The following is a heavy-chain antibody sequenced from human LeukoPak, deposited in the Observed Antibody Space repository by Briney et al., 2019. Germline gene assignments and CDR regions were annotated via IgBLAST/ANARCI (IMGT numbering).Heavy chain of an antibody. V-gene: IGHV3-11*04. D-gene: IGHD3-16*01. CDR2: VSGSEDNK. CDR1: GFTFSDYY. CDR3: ARTPGGSLDAFDI. J-gene: IGHJ3*02. Sequence: GGSLRLSCAASGFTFSDYYMTWIRQAPGQGLEWISYVSGSEDNKYYADSVKGRFAISRDNAEKSLFLQMSNLRAEDTAVYYCARTPGGSLDAFDIWGQGTMVTVST.